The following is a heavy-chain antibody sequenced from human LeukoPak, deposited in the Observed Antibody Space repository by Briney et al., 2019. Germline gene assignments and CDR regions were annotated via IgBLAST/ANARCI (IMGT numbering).Heavy chain of an antibody. CDR1: GGSISSYH. Sequence: SETLSLTCTVSGGSISSYHWSWIRQPPGKGLEWIGYMYHSGSTNYNPSLKSRVTISVDTSKNQFSLNLSSVTAADTAVYYCARASDSGWYLNYWGQGTLVTVSS. J-gene: IGHJ4*02. D-gene: IGHD6-19*01. CDR2: MYHSGST. CDR3: ARASDSGWYLNY. V-gene: IGHV4-59*01.